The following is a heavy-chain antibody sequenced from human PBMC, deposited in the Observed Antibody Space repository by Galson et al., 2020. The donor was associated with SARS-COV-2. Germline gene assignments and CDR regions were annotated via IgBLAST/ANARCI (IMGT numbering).Heavy chain of an antibody. CDR1: GFTFSSYA. CDR3: AKATGLWVVVVPAAIFLDAFDI. V-gene: IGHV3-23*01. CDR2: ISGSGGST. D-gene: IGHD2-2*01. Sequence: GGSLRLSCAASGFTFSSYAMSWVRQAPGKGLEWVSAISGSGGSTYYADSVKGRFTISRDNSKNTLYLQMNSLRAEDTAVYYCAKATGLWVVVVPAAIFLDAFDIWGQGTMVTVSS. J-gene: IGHJ3*02.